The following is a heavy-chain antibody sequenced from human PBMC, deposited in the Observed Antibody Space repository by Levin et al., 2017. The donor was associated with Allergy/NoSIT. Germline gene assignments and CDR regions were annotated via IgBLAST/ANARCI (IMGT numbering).Heavy chain of an antibody. V-gene: IGHV3-30-3*01. D-gene: IGHD3-10*02. J-gene: IGHJ4*02. Sequence: SCAASGFTFKTHAMNWVRQAPGKGLEWVTIISSDGITKYYADSVKDRFTISRDNSRNTLHLQMNSLRSEDTAVYFCARGGDSAPGTRTLFDWGQGILVTVSS. CDR3: ARGGDSAPGTRTLFD. CDR1: GFTFKTHA. CDR2: ISSDGITK.